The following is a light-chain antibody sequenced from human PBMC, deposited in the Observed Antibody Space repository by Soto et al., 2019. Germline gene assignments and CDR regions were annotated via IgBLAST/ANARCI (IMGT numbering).Light chain of an antibody. CDR3: QLWDFNSDHVV. V-gene: IGLV3-21*02. Sequence: SYVLTQPPSVSVAPGQTARIPCEGNNIETRSVHWYQQKPGQAPLLVVYDDTDRPSGIPKRFSGSNSENTATLTIGRVEAGDEADYYCQLWDFNSDHVVFGGGTKLTVL. J-gene: IGLJ2*01. CDR1: NIETRS. CDR2: DDT.